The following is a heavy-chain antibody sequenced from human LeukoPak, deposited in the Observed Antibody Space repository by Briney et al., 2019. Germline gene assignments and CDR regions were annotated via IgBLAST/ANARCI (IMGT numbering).Heavy chain of an antibody. CDR3: ARDGSGSGWYFFDY. CDR1: GYTFSGYY. CDR2: MNPNSGAT. Sequence: ASVKVSCTPSGYTFSGYYMHWVRPAPGQGLEWMGLMNPNSGATNYEQKFQGRVSLTRDMSISTAYLELTSVTSDDTAVYYCARDGSGSGWYFFDYWGQGTLVTVSS. V-gene: IGHV1-2*02. D-gene: IGHD6-19*01. J-gene: IGHJ4*02.